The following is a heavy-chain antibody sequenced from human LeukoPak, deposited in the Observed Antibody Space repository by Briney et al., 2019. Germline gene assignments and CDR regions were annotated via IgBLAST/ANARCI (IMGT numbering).Heavy chain of an antibody. D-gene: IGHD4-23*01. CDR1: GGSIGTYS. V-gene: IGHV4-59*01. J-gene: IGHJ4*02. CDR3: ARGINSISGYFDY. Sequence: PSETLSLTCTVSGGSIGTYSWNWIRQPPGKGLEWIGYIYYSGSTNYNPSLKSRVTISVDTSKNQFSLKLSSVTAADTAVYYCARGINSISGYFDYWGQGTLVTVSS. CDR2: IYYSGST.